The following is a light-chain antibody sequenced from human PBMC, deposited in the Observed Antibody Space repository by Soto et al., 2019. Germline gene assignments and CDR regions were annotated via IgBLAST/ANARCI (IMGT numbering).Light chain of an antibody. CDR1: NIGSKS. Sequence: SYELTQPPSVSVAPGQTASITCGGNNIGSKSVEWFQQKTGQAPVLVIYYDSGRPSVIPARFSGSNSGNTATLTISRVEAGDEADYHCQVWDSSSDHVVFGGGTKLTVL. CDR2: YDS. V-gene: IGLV3-21*04. J-gene: IGLJ2*01. CDR3: QVWDSSSDHVV.